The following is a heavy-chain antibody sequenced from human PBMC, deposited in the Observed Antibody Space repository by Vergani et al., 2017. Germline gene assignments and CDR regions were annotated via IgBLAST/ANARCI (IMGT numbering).Heavy chain of an antibody. Sequence: QVQLVQSGAEVKKPGSSVKVSCKASGGTFSSYAISWVRQAPGQGLEWMGGIIPIFGTANYAQKFQERVTITRDMSTSTAYMELSSLRSEDTAVYYCASGPYSSGWYVNYYGMDVWGQGTTVTVSS. CDR2: IIPIFGTA. D-gene: IGHD6-19*01. CDR1: GGTFSSYA. V-gene: IGHV1-69*06. CDR3: ASGPYSSGWYVNYYGMDV. J-gene: IGHJ6*02.